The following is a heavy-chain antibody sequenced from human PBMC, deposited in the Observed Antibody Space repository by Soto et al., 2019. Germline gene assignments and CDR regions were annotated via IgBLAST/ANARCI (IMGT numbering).Heavy chain of an antibody. D-gene: IGHD2-8*01. CDR2: ISYSGNT. CDR1: GGSFSGYH. Sequence: PSETLSLTCAVYGGSFSGYHWSWIRQPPGKGLEWIGYISYSGNTNYNPSLKSRVSISVDTSKNQLSLNLTSVTAADTAVYYCARAPMVLSRSYFDSWGQGTPVTVSS. V-gene: IGHV4-59*01. CDR3: ARAPMVLSRSYFDS. J-gene: IGHJ4*02.